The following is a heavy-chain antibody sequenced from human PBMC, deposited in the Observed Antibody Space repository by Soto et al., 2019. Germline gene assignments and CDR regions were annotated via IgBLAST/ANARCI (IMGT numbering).Heavy chain of an antibody. V-gene: IGHV1-2*04. Sequence: ASVKVSCKASGYTFTGYYMHWVRQAPGQGLEWRGWINPNSGGTNYAQKFQGWVTMTRDTSISTAYMELSRLRSDDTAVYYCARSIITMVRGVMYAFDIWGQGTMVTVSS. CDR2: INPNSGGT. D-gene: IGHD3-10*01. CDR1: GYTFTGYY. CDR3: ARSIITMVRGVMYAFDI. J-gene: IGHJ3*02.